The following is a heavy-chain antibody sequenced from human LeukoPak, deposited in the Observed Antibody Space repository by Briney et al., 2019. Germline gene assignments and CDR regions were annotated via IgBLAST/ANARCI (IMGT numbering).Heavy chain of an antibody. CDR2: ISSSGSTI. V-gene: IGHV3-11*01. CDR3: ARDFCSTSCYTDY. D-gene: IGHD2-2*02. CDR1: GFTFSDYY. J-gene: IGHJ4*02. Sequence: PGGSLRLSCAASGFTFSDYYMSWIRQAPGKGLEWVSYISSSGSTIYYADSVKGRFTISRDNAKNSLYLQMNSLRAEDTAVYYCARDFCSTSCYTDYWGQGTLVTVSS.